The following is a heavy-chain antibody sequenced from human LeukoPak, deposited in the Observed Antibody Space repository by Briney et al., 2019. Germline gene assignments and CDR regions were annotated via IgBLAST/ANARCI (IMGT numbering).Heavy chain of an antibody. D-gene: IGHD2-15*01. CDR1: GGSISSSNW. CDR2: IYHGGST. CDR3: ARASFLSSKGSWYFDP. V-gene: IGHV4-4*02. Sequence: SETLSLTCAVSGGSISSSNWWSWVRQPPGKGLEWIGEIYHGGSTNHNPSLKSRVTISVDKSKNQFSLKLSSVTAADTAVYYCARASFLSSKGSWYFDPWGRGTLVTVSS. J-gene: IGHJ2*01.